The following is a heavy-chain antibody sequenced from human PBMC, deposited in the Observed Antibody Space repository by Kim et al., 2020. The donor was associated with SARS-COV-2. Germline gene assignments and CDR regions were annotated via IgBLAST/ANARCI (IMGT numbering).Heavy chain of an antibody. J-gene: IGHJ6*02. CDR2: MNPNSGNT. CDR1: GYTFTSYD. CDR3: ARVRPCGGDCYSLSAHPPRRPRWYYYYGMDV. V-gene: IGHV1-8*01. D-gene: IGHD2-21*02. Sequence: ASVKVSCKASGYTFTSYDINWVRQATGQGLEWMGWMNPNSGNTGYAQKFQGRVTMTRNTSISTAYMELSSLRSEDTAVYYCARVRPCGGDCYSLSAHPPRRPRWYYYYGMDVWGQGTTVTVSS.